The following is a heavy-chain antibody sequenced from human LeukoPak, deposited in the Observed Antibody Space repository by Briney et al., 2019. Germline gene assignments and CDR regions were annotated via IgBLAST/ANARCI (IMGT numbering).Heavy chain of an antibody. CDR3: ARVVGSVAATYYFDS. CDR2: FDPEDGET. J-gene: IGHJ4*02. CDR1: GYTLTELS. D-gene: IGHD6-6*01. Sequence: ASVKVSCKVSGYTLTELSMHWVRQAPGKGLEWVGGFDPEDGETIYAQKIQGRVTMTEDTSTDTAYMELSSLRSEDTDVYYRARVVGSVAATYYFDSWGQGTLVTVSS. V-gene: IGHV1-24*01.